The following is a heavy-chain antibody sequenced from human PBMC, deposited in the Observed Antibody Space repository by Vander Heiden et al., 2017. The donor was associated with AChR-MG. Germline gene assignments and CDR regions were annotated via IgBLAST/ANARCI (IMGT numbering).Heavy chain of an antibody. CDR1: GCTFNTRR. CDR3: ARDNSYGLDV. J-gene: IGHJ6*02. Sequence: EVQLVESGGGLVEPGGSLRLSCAASGCTFNTRRMHWVRQAPGKGLVWVSYINSDGTTTTYADSVKGRFTISRDNAKNTVYLQTNSLRVEDTGLYYCARDNSYGLDVWGQGTTVTVSS. D-gene: IGHD4-4*01. V-gene: IGHV3-74*03. CDR2: INSDGTTT.